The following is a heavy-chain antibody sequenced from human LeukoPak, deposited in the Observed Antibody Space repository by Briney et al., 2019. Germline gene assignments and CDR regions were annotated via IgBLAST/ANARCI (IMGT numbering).Heavy chain of an antibody. V-gene: IGHV3-15*01. D-gene: IGHD1-26*01. Sequence: GGSLRLSCAASGFTFSDAWMSWVRQAPGKGLEWVGRIKSKTDGGTTVYAAPVKGRFTISRDDSKNTLYLQMNSLKTEDTAVYYCTTRGGSFSIFDYWGQGTLVTVSS. CDR3: TTRGGSFSIFDY. CDR1: GFTFSDAW. CDR2: IKSKTDGGTT. J-gene: IGHJ4*02.